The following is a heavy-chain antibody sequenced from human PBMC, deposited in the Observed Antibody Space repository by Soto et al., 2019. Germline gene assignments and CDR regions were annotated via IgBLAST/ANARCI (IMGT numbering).Heavy chain of an antibody. Sequence: LSLTCTVSGGSISSGGYYWSWIRQHPGKGLEWIGYIYYSGSTYYNPSLKSRVTISVDTSKNQFSLKLSSVTAADTAVYYCATIFGVVSNWFDPWGQGTLVTVSS. V-gene: IGHV4-31*03. D-gene: IGHD3-3*01. CDR2: IYYSGST. J-gene: IGHJ5*02. CDR1: GGSISSGGYY. CDR3: ATIFGVVSNWFDP.